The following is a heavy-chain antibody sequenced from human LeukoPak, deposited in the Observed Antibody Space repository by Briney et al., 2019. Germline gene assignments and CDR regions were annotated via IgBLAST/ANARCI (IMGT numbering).Heavy chain of an antibody. CDR2: INHSGST. Sequence: TSETLSLTCAVYGGSFSGYYWSWIRQPPGKGLEWIGEINHSGSTNYNPSLKSRVTISVDTSKNQFSLKLSSVTAADTAVYYRARRIRGVIKAYYYGMDVWGKGTTVTVSS. D-gene: IGHD3-10*01. CDR1: GGSFSGYY. CDR3: ARRIRGVIKAYYYGMDV. V-gene: IGHV4-34*01. J-gene: IGHJ6*04.